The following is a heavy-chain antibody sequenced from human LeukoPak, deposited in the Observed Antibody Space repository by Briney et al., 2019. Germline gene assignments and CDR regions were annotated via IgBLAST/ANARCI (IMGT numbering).Heavy chain of an antibody. D-gene: IGHD4-17*01. V-gene: IGHV1-18*01. CDR2: ISAYNGNT. CDR3: ATVRRWGLIPYGDYGY. Sequence: ASVKVSCKASGYTFTSYGISWVRQAPGQGLEWMGWISAYNGNTNYAQKLQGRVTMTTDTSTSTAYMELSSLRSEDTAVYYCATVRRWGLIPYGDYGYWGQGTLVTVSS. J-gene: IGHJ4*02. CDR1: GYTFTSYG.